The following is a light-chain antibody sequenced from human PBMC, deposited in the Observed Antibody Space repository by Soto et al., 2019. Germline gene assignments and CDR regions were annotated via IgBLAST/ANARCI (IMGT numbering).Light chain of an antibody. V-gene: IGLV2-14*03. CDR2: DVN. J-gene: IGLJ2*01. CDR3: TSWTTSTTMI. CDR1: SSDIGAYNF. Sequence: QSALTQPASVSGSPGQSITISCTGTSSDIGAYNFVSWYQQHPCKAPKLMLYDVNIRPSGVSNRFSGSKSGNTASLTISGLQGEDEADYYCTSWTTSTTMIFGGGTKVTVL.